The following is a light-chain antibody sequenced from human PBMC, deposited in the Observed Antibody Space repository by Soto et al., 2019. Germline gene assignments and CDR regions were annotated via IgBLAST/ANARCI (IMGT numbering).Light chain of an antibody. CDR1: QSVSSN. J-gene: IGKJ2*01. CDR3: QQYKSWLYT. Sequence: EIVMTQSPATLSVSPGERATLSCRASQSVSSNLAWYQQQPGQPPRLLIYDASTRATDIPARFSSSGSGTEFTSTNSRLQYEDFAVYYCQQYKSWLYTFGQGTKLEIK. CDR2: DAS. V-gene: IGKV3-15*01.